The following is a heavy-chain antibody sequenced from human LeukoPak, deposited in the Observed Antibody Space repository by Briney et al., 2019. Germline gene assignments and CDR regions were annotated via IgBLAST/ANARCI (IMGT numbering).Heavy chain of an antibody. CDR2: IYYSGST. Sequence: SETLSLTCTVSRGSISSSSYYWGWLRQPPGKGLEWIGSIYYSGSTYFHPSLKSRVTISVDTSKNRFSLKLRSGTDADTAVYYCASLPGTSGIDYWGQGTLVTVSS. CDR3: ASLPGTSGIDY. CDR1: RGSISSSSYY. V-gene: IGHV4-39*01. J-gene: IGHJ4*02. D-gene: IGHD6-25*01.